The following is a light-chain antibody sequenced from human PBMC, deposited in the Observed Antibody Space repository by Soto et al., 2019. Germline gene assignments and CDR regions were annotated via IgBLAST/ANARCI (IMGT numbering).Light chain of an antibody. CDR1: QSISSSF. V-gene: IGKV3-20*01. CDR2: GAS. Sequence: EIVLTQSPGILSLSPGERASLSCWASQSISSSFLAWYQQKPGQAPRLLIYGASSRATGIPDRFSGTGSETDFTLTISRLEPEDFAVYYCQQYDNSPITFGQGTRLENK. CDR3: QQYDNSPIT. J-gene: IGKJ5*01.